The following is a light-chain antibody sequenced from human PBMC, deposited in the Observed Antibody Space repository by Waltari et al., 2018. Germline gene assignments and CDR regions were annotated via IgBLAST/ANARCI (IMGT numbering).Light chain of an antibody. J-gene: IGKJ1*01. V-gene: IGKV1-5*03. Sequence: DIQMTQSPSTLSASVGDRITITCRARQNINRWLVWFQQKPGKSPKLLIYQASSLESGVPSRFSGSGSGTEFTLTISSLQRDDFATYYCQQYHDSPWTFGQGTQVEI. CDR3: QQYHDSPWT. CDR2: QAS. CDR1: QNINRW.